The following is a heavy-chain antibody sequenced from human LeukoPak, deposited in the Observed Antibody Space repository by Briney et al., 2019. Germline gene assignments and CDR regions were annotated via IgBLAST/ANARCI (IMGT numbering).Heavy chain of an antibody. CDR2: IKQDGSEK. D-gene: IGHD3-22*01. J-gene: IGHJ4*02. CDR3: ARDRRSSGYYQQYYFDY. CDR1: GFTFSSYW. Sequence: PGGSLRLSCAASGFTFSSYWMSWVRQAPGKGLEWVANIKQDGSEKYYVDSVKGRFTISRDNAKNSLYLQMNSLRAEDTAVYYCARDRRSSGYYQQYYFDYWGQGTLVTVSS. V-gene: IGHV3-7*01.